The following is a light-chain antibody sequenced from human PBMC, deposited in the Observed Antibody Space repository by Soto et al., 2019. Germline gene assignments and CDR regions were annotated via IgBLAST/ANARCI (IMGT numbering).Light chain of an antibody. V-gene: IGLV2-14*01. CDR1: SSDVGGYNY. CDR2: DVS. CDR3: SSYTSSRTLV. J-gene: IGLJ2*01. Sequence: QSALTQPASVSGSPGQSITISCTGTSSDVGGYNYVSWYQQHPGKAPKLMIYDVSNRPSGVSNRFSGSKSGNTASLTISGLQAEDEADYYCSSYTSSRTLVFGGGTQRAVL.